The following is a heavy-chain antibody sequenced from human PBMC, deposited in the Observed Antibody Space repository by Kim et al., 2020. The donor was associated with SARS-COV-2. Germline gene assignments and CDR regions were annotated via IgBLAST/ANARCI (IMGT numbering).Heavy chain of an antibody. CDR3: ATLADPYSSSWYADY. Sequence: PSLKSRVTISVDRSKNQFSRKLSSLTAADTAVYYCATLADPYSSSWYADYWGQGTLVTVSS. D-gene: IGHD6-13*01. J-gene: IGHJ4*02. V-gene: IGHV4-30-2*01.